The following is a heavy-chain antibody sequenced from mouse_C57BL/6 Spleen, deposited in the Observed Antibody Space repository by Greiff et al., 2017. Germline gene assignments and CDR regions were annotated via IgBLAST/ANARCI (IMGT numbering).Heavy chain of an antibody. CDR2: IYPGDGDT. D-gene: IGHD2-1*01. V-gene: IGHV1-80*01. Sequence: LQESGAELVKPGASVKISCKASGYAFSSYWMNWVKQRPGKGLEWIGQIYPGDGDTNYNGKFKGKATLTADKSSSTAYMQLSSLTSEDSAVYFCASPVYYGNFFDYWGQGTTLTVSS. CDR1: GYAFSSYW. J-gene: IGHJ2*01. CDR3: ASPVYYGNFFDY.